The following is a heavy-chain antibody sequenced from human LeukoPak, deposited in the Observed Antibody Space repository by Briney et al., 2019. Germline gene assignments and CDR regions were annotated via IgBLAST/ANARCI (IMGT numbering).Heavy chain of an antibody. CDR3: AKPQALRRPGDYFDY. Sequence: GGSLRLSCAASGFTFSSYSMNWVRQGPGKGLEWVSAISSSSIYIYYADSVKGRFTISRDNAKNSLYLQMNSLRAEDTAVYYCAKPQALRRPGDYFDYWGQGTLVTVSS. CDR1: GFTFSSYS. V-gene: IGHV3-21*01. D-gene: IGHD1-14*01. CDR2: ISSSSIYI. J-gene: IGHJ4*02.